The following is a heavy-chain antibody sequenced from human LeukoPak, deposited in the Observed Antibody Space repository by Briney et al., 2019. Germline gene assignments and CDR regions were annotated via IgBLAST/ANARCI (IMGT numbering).Heavy chain of an antibody. V-gene: IGHV5-51*01. Sequence: GESLKISWKGSGYSFTSYWIGWVRQMPGKGLEWMGIIYPGDSDTRYSPSFQGQVTISADKSISTAYLPWSSLKASDTAMYYCARQAAAAGPMTWSDPWGQGTLVTVSS. D-gene: IGHD6-13*01. J-gene: IGHJ5*02. CDR2: IYPGDSDT. CDR1: GYSFTSYW. CDR3: ARQAAAAGPMTWSDP.